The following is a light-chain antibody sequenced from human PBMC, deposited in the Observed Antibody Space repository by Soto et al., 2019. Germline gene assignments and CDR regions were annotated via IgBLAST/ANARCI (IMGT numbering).Light chain of an antibody. CDR1: QSVSSN. V-gene: IGKV3-15*01. J-gene: IGKJ4*01. CDR3: QQYGSSPLT. CDR2: DAS. Sequence: VVLTQSPFTLSLSPGARANLSCRASQSVSSNLAWHQQKPGQAPRILMYDASTRATGISARFSGSGSGTEFTLTISCLQSEDFAVYYCQQYGSSPLTFGGGTKVAIK.